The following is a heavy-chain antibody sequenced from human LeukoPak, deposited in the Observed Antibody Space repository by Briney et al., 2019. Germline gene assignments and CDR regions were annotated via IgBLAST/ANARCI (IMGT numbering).Heavy chain of an antibody. V-gene: IGHV4-4*07. CDR3: ARKDGDF. CDR2: IYTSGIT. CDR1: GVSISAYY. Sequence: PSETLSLTCTVSGVSISAYYWTWIRQPAGKGLEWIGRIYTSGITNYNPSLKSRLTMSLDTSKNQISLRLSSVTAADTAVYYCARKDGDFWGQGTLVTVSS. J-gene: IGHJ4*02.